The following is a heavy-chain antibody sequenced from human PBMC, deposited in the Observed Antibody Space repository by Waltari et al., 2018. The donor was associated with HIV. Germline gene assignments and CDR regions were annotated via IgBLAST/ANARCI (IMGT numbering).Heavy chain of an antibody. CDR1: DSLLTYRF. D-gene: IGHD2-8*02. V-gene: IGHV1-45*02. CDR3: VRSRHTGGANPAAKADYYFDV. CDR2: RTPYTGIT. Sequence: MQLSQSGAEVREHGSSVKVACSASDSLLTYRFSHWVRQAPGQSLEWMGRRTPYTGITPCAPQFKGRLSTSREVSFTAMYMEMSDLTSADTAMYYCVRSRHTGGANPAAKADYYFDVWGPGTQVTVSS. J-gene: IGHJ2*01.